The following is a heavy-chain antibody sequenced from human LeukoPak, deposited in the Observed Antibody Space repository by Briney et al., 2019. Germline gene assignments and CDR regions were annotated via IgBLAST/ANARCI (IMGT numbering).Heavy chain of an antibody. CDR1: PFIFSGHW. V-gene: IGHV3-7*03. CDR2: IKPDGSEK. D-gene: IGHD5-24*01. CDR3: ARGQYTDGLSY. Sequence: GGSLRLSCEASPFIFSGHWLNWVRQTPGKGLEWVAIIKPDGSEKYYVDSVKGRFTISRDNAENSLFLQMNGLRPEDTAVFYCARGQYTDGLSYWGQGTLVTVSS. J-gene: IGHJ4*02.